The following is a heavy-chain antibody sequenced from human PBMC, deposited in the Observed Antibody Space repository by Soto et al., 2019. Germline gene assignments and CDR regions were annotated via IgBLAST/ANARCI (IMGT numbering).Heavy chain of an antibody. CDR1: GFTFITYW. CDR3: ARVTVAGF. D-gene: IGHD6-19*01. J-gene: IGHJ4*02. CDR2: ISGDGTGT. Sequence: EVQLVESGGGLVQPGGSLRLSCAASGFTFITYWMHWFSQAPGKGLVWVSRISGDGTGTDYADSVKGRFPISRDNAKKTLYLQMNNLRADDTAVYYCARVTVAGFWGQGTLVTVSS. V-gene: IGHV3-74*01.